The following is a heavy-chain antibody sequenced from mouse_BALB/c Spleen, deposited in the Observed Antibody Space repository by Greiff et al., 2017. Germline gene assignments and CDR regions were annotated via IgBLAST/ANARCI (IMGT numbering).Heavy chain of an antibody. V-gene: IGHV5-15*02. CDR2: ISNLAYSI. J-gene: IGHJ4*01. Sequence: DVQLVESGGGLVQPGGSRKLSCAASGFTFSDYGMAWVRQAPGKGPEWVAFISNLAYSIYYADTVTGRFTISRENAKNTLYLKMSSLRSEDTAMYYCARGAPYAMDYWGQGTSVTVSS. CDR1: GFTFSDYG. CDR3: ARGAPYAMDY.